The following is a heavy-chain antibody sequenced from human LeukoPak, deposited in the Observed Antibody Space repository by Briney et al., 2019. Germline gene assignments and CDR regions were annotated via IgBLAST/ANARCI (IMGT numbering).Heavy chain of an antibody. CDR3: ARTGSWYHYFDY. J-gene: IGHJ4*02. V-gene: IGHV4-59*01. CDR1: GGPISTYY. D-gene: IGHD6-13*01. CDR2: IYYSGTT. Sequence: PSETLSLTCSVSGGPISTYYWSWIRQPPGKGLEWIGYIYYSGTTNYNPSLKSRVTVSVDTSKNQFSLKLTSVTAADTAVYYCARTGSWYHYFDYWGQGTPVTVSS.